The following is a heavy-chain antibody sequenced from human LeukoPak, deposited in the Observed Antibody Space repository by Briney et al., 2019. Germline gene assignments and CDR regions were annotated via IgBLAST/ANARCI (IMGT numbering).Heavy chain of an antibody. J-gene: IGHJ5*02. CDR2: ISYDGSNK. CDR3: AKGGSSFLLGH. D-gene: IGHD2-15*01. Sequence: GRSLRLSCAASGFTFSSYGMHWVRQAPGKGLEWVAVISYDGSNKYYADSVKGRFTISRDNSKNTLYLQMNSLRAEDTAVYYCAKGGSSFLLGHWGQGTLVTVSS. V-gene: IGHV3-30*18. CDR1: GFTFSSYG.